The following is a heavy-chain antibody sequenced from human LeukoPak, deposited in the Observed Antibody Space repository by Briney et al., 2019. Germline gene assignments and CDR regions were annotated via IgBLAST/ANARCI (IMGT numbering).Heavy chain of an antibody. Sequence: SESPSLTCTVSGGSISSRSYYWGSSPQPPERVLGWVGSIYYSGSTYYNPSPKRRVTTSVDTSKTQFSLKLSSVTDADTAVYYCGRGDRVGAFDIWGQGTLVTVSS. CDR2: IYYSGST. CDR3: GRGDRVGAFDI. CDR1: GGSISSRSYY. D-gene: IGHD2-21*01. V-gene: IGHV4-39*01. J-gene: IGHJ3*02.